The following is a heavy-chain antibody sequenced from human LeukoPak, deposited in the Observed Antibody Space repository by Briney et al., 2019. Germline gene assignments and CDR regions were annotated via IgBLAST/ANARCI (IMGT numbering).Heavy chain of an antibody. J-gene: IGHJ4*02. D-gene: IGHD5-18*01. CDR2: IYYSKNT. CDR3: VSPRGFSYGYFDY. Sequence: SETLSLTCTVSGGSISSSSAYWGWIRQPPGKGLEWIVSIYYSKNTYYNPSLKSRVTISADTSKNQFSLTLGSVSATDTAVYYCVSPRGFSYGYFDYWGQGTLVTVSS. CDR1: GGSISSSSAY. V-gene: IGHV4-39*01.